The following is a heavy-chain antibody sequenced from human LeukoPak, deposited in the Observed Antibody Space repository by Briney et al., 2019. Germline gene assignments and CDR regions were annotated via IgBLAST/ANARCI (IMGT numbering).Heavy chain of an antibody. Sequence: SETLSLTCAVYGGSFSGYYWSWIRQPPGKGLEWIGEINHSGSTNYNPSLKSRVTMSLDTSKNQFSLNLTSVTAADTAVYYCAREGGGSNRCLDWGQGTLVTVSS. CDR1: GGSFSGYY. D-gene: IGHD3-16*02. J-gene: IGHJ1*01. V-gene: IGHV4-34*01. CDR3: AREGGGSNRCLD. CDR2: INHSGST.